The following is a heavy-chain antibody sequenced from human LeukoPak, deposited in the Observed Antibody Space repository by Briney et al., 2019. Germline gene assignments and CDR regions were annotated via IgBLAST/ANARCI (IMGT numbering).Heavy chain of an antibody. D-gene: IGHD3-22*01. CDR2: IYYSGST. V-gene: IGHV4-39*01. CDR3: AKHGRRRIGLTMIVVYYFDY. Sequence: SETLSLTCTVSGGSFSSSSYYWAWIRQPPGKGLEWIGSIYYSGSTYHNPSLKSRVTISVDTSKNQFSLRLSSVTAADTAVYYCAKHGRRRIGLTMIVVYYFDYWGQGTLVTVSS. CDR1: GGSFSSSSYY. J-gene: IGHJ4*02.